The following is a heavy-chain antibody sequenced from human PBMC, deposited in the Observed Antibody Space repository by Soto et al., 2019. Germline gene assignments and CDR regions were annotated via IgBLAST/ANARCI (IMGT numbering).Heavy chain of an antibody. J-gene: IGHJ6*02. CDR2: INSDGSST. V-gene: IGHV3-74*01. D-gene: IGHD3-10*01. Sequence: GSLRLSCAASGFTFSSYWMHWVRQAPGKGLVWVSRINSDGSSTSYADSVKGRFTISRDNSKNTLYLQMNSLRAEDTAVFYCARGLYGSASWCYYGMDVWGQGTTVTVSS. CDR1: GFTFSSYW. CDR3: ARGLYGSASWCYYGMDV.